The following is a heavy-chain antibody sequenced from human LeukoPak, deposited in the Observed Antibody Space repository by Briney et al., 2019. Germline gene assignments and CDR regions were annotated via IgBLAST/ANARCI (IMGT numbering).Heavy chain of an antibody. V-gene: IGHV4-59*01. J-gene: IGHJ5*02. CDR1: GGSISSYY. CDR3: AREVAVAGKSGWFDP. CDR2: IYYSGST. D-gene: IGHD6-19*01. Sequence: KPSETLSLTCTVSGGSISSYYWGWIRQPPGKGLEWIGYIYYSGSTNYNPSLKSRVTISVDTSKNQFSLKLSSVTAADTAVYYCAREVAVAGKSGWFDPWGQGTLVTVSS.